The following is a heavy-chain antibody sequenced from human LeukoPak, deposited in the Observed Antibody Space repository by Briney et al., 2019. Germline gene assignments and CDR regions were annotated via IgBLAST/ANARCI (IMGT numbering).Heavy chain of an antibody. CDR3: AKVAVVAATLSLAADY. D-gene: IGHD2-15*01. CDR2: ISYDGSNK. CDR1: GFTFSSYG. V-gene: IGHV3-30*18. Sequence: GRSLRLSCAASGFTFSSYGMHWVRQAPGKGLEWVAVISYDGSNKYYADSVKGRFTISGDNSKNTLYLQMNSLRAEDTAVYYCAKVAVVAATLSLAADYWGQGTLVTVSS. J-gene: IGHJ4*02.